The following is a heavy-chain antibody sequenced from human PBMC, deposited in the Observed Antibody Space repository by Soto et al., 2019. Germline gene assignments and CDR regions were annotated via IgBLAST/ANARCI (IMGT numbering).Heavy chain of an antibody. CDR1: GFTFSSYA. V-gene: IGHV3-30-3*01. J-gene: IGHJ6*02. D-gene: IGHD5-12*01. CDR3: AREGDGYNYLGYYYYGMDV. CDR2: ISYDGSNK. Sequence: ESGGGVVQPGRSLRLSCAASGFTFSSYAMHWVRQAPGKGLEWVAVISYDGSNKYYADSVKGRFTISRDNSKNTLYLQMNSLRAEDTAVYYCAREGDGYNYLGYYYYGMDVWGQGTTVTVSS.